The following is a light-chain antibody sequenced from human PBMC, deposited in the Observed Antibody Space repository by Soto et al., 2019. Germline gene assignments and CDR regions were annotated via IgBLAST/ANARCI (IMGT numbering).Light chain of an antibody. J-gene: IGKJ1*01. CDR1: QNISPW. Sequence: DIQMTQSTSTLSASFGDRLTITCRASQNISPWLAWYQQKPGKAPQLLIYTVSNLEGGVPSRFSGSGSGTEFTLTISSLQPDDFATYYCQQYSGYSGTFCQGTKVDIK. V-gene: IGKV1-5*03. CDR3: QQYSGYSGT. CDR2: TVS.